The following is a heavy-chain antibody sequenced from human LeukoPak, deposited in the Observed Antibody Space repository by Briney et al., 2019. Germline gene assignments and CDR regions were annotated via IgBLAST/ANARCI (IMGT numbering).Heavy chain of an antibody. CDR1: GGSISSYY. D-gene: IGHD7-27*01. Sequence: SETLSLTCTVSGGSISSYYWSWIRQPPEKGLEWIGYIYYSGSTNYNPSLKSRVTISVDTSKNQFSLKLSSATAADTAVYYCASHHLGTHDYWGQGTLVTVSS. J-gene: IGHJ4*02. V-gene: IGHV4-59*08. CDR2: IYYSGST. CDR3: ASHHLGTHDY.